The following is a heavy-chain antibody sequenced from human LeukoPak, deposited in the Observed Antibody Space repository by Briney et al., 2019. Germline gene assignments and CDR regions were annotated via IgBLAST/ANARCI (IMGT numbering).Heavy chain of an antibody. Sequence: GGSLRLSCAASGFTFDDYAMHWVRQAPGKGLEWVSLISGDGGRSYYADSVKGRVTISRDNYRNSLFLQMNSLRPEDTALYYCANLADPGVGSRKEGFGYWGRGIMVTVSS. CDR1: GFTFDDYA. V-gene: IGHV3-43*02. CDR2: ISGDGGRS. CDR3: ANLADPGVGSRKEGFGY. J-gene: IGHJ4*02. D-gene: IGHD1-26*01.